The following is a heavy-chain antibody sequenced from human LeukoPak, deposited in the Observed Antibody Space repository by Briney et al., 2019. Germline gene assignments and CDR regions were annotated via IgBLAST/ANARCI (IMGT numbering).Heavy chain of an antibody. Sequence: GSLRISCAASGFTFSTYAMSWVRQASGKGVEWVSAISGSGGSTYYSDSVKGRFTISRDNSKNKLYLQMNSLRAEDTAVYYCARGIAAAYYAFDIWGQGTMLTVSS. CDR2: ISGSGGST. D-gene: IGHD6-13*01. J-gene: IGHJ3*02. CDR1: GFTFSTYA. CDR3: ARGIAAAYYAFDI. V-gene: IGHV3-23*01.